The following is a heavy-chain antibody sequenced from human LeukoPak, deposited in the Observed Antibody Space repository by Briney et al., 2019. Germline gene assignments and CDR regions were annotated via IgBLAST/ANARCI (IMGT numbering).Heavy chain of an antibody. CDR2: ISGSGGST. V-gene: IGHV3-23*01. CDR3: AKALGYCSSTSCGYYYYMDV. D-gene: IGHD2-2*01. J-gene: IGHJ6*03. Sequence: PGGSLRLSCAASGFTFSSYAMSWVRQAPGKGLEWVSAISGSGGSTYYADSVKGRFTISRDNSKNTLYLQMNSLRAEDTAVYYCAKALGYCSSTSCGYYYYMDVWGKGTTVTVSS. CDR1: GFTFSSYA.